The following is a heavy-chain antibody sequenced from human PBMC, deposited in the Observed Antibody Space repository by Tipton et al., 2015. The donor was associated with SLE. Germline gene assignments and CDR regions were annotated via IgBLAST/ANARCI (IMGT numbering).Heavy chain of an antibody. Sequence: QLVQSGPEVKKPGASVKVSCTASGGIFSSYAISWVRQAPGQGLEWMGGIIPIFGTANYADESTSTAYMELSSLRSEDTAVYYCARDGGGIDDYRAYYYYGMDVWGQGTTVTVSS. D-gene: IGHD4-11*01. J-gene: IGHJ6*02. V-gene: IGHV1-69*13. CDR3: ARDGGGIDDYRAYYYYGMDV. CDR2: IIPIFGTA. CDR1: GGIFSSYA.